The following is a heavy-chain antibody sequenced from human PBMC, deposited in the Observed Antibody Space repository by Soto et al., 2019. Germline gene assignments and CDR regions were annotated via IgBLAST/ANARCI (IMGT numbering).Heavy chain of an antibody. J-gene: IGHJ4*02. V-gene: IGHV1-18*04. Sequence: ASVKVSCKTSGYSFTNYGINWVRQAPGQGLEWMGWISPFTGDTHYTQSLQGRITVTTDTSTNTAYMELRSLRSADTAVYYCARSCGGGSCHSAYWGQGTLVTVSS. CDR2: ISPFTGDT. CDR3: ARSCGGGSCHSAY. D-gene: IGHD2-21*01. CDR1: GYSFTNYG.